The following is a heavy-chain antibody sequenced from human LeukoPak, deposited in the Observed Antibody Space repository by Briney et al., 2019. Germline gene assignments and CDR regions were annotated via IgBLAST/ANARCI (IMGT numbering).Heavy chain of an antibody. Sequence: PSETLSLTCTVSGGSISSYYWSWIRQPPGKGLEWIGYIYYSGSTNYNPSLKSRVTISVDTSKNQFSLKLSSVTDADTAVYYCARHTYYYYGMDVWGQGTTVTVSS. J-gene: IGHJ6*02. V-gene: IGHV4-59*08. CDR2: IYYSGST. CDR1: GGSISSYY. CDR3: ARHTYYYYGMDV.